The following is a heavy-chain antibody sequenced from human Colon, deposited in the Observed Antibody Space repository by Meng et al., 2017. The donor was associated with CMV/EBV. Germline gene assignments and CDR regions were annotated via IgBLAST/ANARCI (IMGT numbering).Heavy chain of an antibody. CDR3: ARDSNLSELAY. V-gene: IGHV4-4*07. J-gene: IGHJ4*02. CDR2: VYISGNT. D-gene: IGHD3-3*01. CDR1: GASITSYY. Sequence: QVHVPESRPGLVQPSETLSLTCTVSGASITSYYWSWIRQPPGKGLEWIGRVYISGNTNYNPSLKSRVTMSIDTSKNQLSLNLRSVTAADTAVYYCARDSNLSELAYWCQGTLVTVSS.